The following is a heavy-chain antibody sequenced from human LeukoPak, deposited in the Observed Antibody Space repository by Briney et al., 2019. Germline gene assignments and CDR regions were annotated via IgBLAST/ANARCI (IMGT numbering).Heavy chain of an antibody. V-gene: IGHV3-23*01. CDR1: GFTFSSYA. Sequence: GSLRLSCAVSGFTFSSYAMNWVRQAPGKGLEWVSAISGSGGSTYYADSVKGRFTISRDKSKNTLYLQMNSLRAEDTAVYYCARLDRYSSGWSPGGYWGQGTLVTVSS. J-gene: IGHJ4*02. CDR2: ISGSGGST. D-gene: IGHD6-19*01. CDR3: ARLDRYSSGWSPGGY.